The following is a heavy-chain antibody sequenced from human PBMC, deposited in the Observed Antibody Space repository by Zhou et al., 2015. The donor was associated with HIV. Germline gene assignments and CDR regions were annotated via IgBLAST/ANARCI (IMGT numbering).Heavy chain of an antibody. CDR2: IIPIFGTA. V-gene: IGHV1-69*06. CDR3: ARATTPQPYLSSFQN. J-gene: IGHJ1*01. CDR1: GGTFSSYA. Sequence: QVQLVQSGAEVKKPGSSVKVSCKASGGTFSSYAITWVRQAPGQGLEWMGGIIPIFGTANYAQKFQGRVTITADKSTSTAYMELSSLRSEDTAVYYCARATTPQPYLSSFQNWGQGTVVSVSS. D-gene: IGHD1-1*01.